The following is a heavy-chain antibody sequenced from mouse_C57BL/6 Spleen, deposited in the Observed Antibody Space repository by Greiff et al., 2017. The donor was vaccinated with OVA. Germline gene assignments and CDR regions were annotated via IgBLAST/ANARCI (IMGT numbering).Heavy chain of an antibody. CDR1: GFTFSSYG. CDR3: ARPLYYGSSYDWYFDV. V-gene: IGHV5-6*02. CDR2: ISSGGSYT. D-gene: IGHD1-1*01. J-gene: IGHJ1*03. Sequence: DVMLVESGGDLVKPGGSLKLSCAASGFTFSSYGMSWVRQTPDKRLEWVATISSGGSYTYYPDSVKGRFTISRDNAKNTLYLQMSSLKSEDTAMYYCARPLYYGSSYDWYFDVWGTGTTVTVSS.